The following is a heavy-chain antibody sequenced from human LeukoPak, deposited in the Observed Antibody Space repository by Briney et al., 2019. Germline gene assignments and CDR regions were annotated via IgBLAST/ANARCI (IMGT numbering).Heavy chain of an antibody. Sequence: GGSLRLSCAASGFTFSSYAMSWVRQAPGKGLEWVSAISGSGGSTYYADSVEGRFTISRDNSKNTLYLQMNSLRAEDTAVYYCAKDRWDWNYHMFDYWGQGTLVTVSS. CDR3: AKDRWDWNYHMFDY. V-gene: IGHV3-23*01. CDR1: GFTFSSYA. D-gene: IGHD1-7*01. CDR2: ISGSGGST. J-gene: IGHJ4*02.